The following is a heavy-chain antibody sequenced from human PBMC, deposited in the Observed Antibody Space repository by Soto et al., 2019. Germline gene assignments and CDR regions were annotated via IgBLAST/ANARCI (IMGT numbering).Heavy chain of an antibody. CDR2: TYYRSKWYN. Sequence: SQTLSLTCAISGDTVSSTSSAWNWIRQSPSRGLEWLGRTYYRSKWYNEYAVSVKSRITINPDTSKNQVSLQLNSVTPEDTAVYYCASLHCTDAVCYILACWGQGTLVTVSS. J-gene: IGHJ4*02. D-gene: IGHD2-8*01. V-gene: IGHV6-1*01. CDR1: GDTVSSTSSA. CDR3: ASLHCTDAVCYILAC.